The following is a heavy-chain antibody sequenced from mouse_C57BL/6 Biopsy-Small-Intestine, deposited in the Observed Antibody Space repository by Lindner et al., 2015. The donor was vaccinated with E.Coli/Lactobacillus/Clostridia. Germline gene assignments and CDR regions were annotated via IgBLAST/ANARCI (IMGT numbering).Heavy chain of an antibody. CDR2: ISDGGSYT. V-gene: IGHV5-4*01. CDR3: AREEYYGSSYYFDY. CDR1: GFTFSSYA. J-gene: IGHJ2*01. D-gene: IGHD1-1*01. Sequence: EVQLAGVWGGLVKPGGSLKLSCAASGFTFSSYAMSWVRQTPEKRLEWVATISDGGSYTYYPDNVKGRLTISRDNAKNNLYLQMSHLKSEDTAMYYCAREEYYGSSYYFDYWGQGTTLTVSS.